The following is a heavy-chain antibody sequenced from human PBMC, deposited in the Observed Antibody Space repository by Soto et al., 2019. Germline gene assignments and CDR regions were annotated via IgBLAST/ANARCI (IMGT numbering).Heavy chain of an antibody. J-gene: IGHJ4*02. V-gene: IGHV3-23*01. CDR1: GFTFSSYA. Sequence: GGSLRLSCAASGFTFSSYAMSWVRQSPGKGLEWVSAISAGGGSTYHADSVKGRFAISRDNSKNTLYLQMSSLRAEDTAVYYCAKGSASGSPYYFDYWGQGILVTVSS. CDR3: AKGSASGSPYYFDY. D-gene: IGHD6-25*01. CDR2: ISAGGGST.